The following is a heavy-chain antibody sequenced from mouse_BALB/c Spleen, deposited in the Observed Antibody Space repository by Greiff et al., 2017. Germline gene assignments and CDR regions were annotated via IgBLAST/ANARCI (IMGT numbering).Heavy chain of an antibody. CDR2: INPNNGGT. D-gene: IGHD4-1*01. Sequence: EVKLQQSGPELVKPGASVKIPCKASGYTFTDYNMDWVKQSHGKSLEWIGDINPNNGGTIYNQKFKGKATLTVDKSSSTAYMELRSLTSEDTAVYYCASGSNWDYAMDYWGQGTSVTVSS. V-gene: IGHV1-18*01. CDR3: ASGSNWDYAMDY. J-gene: IGHJ4*01. CDR1: GYTFTDYN.